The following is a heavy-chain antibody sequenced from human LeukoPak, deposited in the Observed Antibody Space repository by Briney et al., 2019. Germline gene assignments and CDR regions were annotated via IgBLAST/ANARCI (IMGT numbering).Heavy chain of an antibody. CDR2: VNKDGTST. J-gene: IGHJ4*02. V-gene: IGHV3-74*01. Sequence: GGSLRLSCAASGFTFSDYWMHWVRQTPGEGLVWVSRVNKDGTSTTYADSVKGRFTISRDNAKNSLYLQMSSLRAEDTAVYYCARDSTKAGTSTSCYYYWGQGTLVTVSS. CDR3: ARDSTKAGTSTSCYYY. CDR1: GFTFSDYW. D-gene: IGHD2-2*01.